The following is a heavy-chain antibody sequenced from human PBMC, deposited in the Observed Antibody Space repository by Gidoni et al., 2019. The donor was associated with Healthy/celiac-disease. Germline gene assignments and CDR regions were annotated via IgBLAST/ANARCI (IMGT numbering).Heavy chain of an antibody. D-gene: IGHD2-2*01. V-gene: IGHV1-69*01. Sequence: QVQLVQSGAEVKKPGSSVKVSCKASGSTFSSYAFSWVRQAPGKGLEWIGGIIPIFGTANYAQKLQGRVTITADESTSTAYMELSSLRPEDTAVYYCANAFRGGYYYMDVWGKGTTVTVSS. CDR3: ANAFRGGYYYMDV. CDR2: IIPIFGTA. J-gene: IGHJ6*03. CDR1: GSTFSSYA.